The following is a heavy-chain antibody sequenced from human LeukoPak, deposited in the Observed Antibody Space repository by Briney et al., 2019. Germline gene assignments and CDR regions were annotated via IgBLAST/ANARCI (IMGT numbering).Heavy chain of an antibody. CDR1: GGSISSSSYY. CDR3: ARHRFAYYDFWSGYYPKNGAFDI. J-gene: IGHJ3*02. Sequence: PSETLSLTCTVSGGSISSSSYYWGWIRQPPGKGLEWIGSIYYSGSTYYNPSLKSRVTISVDTSKNQFSLKLRSVTAADTAVYYCARHRFAYYDFWSGYYPKNGAFDIWGQGTMVTVSS. V-gene: IGHV4-39*01. D-gene: IGHD3-3*01. CDR2: IYYSGST.